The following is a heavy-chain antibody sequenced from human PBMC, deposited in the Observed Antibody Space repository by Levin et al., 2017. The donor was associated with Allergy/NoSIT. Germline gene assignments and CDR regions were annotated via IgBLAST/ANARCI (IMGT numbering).Heavy chain of an antibody. CDR1: GGTFSSYT. Sequence: KSGESLKISCKASGGTFSSYTISWVRQAPGQGLEWMGRIIPILGIANYAQKFQGRVTITADKSTSTAYMELSSLRSEDTAVYYCAREEPLAGDERWGYWGQGTLVTVSS. D-gene: IGHD7-27*01. J-gene: IGHJ4*02. V-gene: IGHV1-69*04. CDR2: IIPILGIA. CDR3: AREEPLAGDERWGY.